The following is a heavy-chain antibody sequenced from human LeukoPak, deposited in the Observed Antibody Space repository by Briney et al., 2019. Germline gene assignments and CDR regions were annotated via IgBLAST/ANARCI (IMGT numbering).Heavy chain of an antibody. D-gene: IGHD5-12*01. CDR1: GFTFSSYN. CDR2: ISSSSSYI. J-gene: IGHJ6*04. CDR3: AAPRGYSGYYGMDV. Sequence: GGSLRLSCAASGFTFSSYNMNWVRQAPGKGLEWVSSISSSSSYIYYADSVKGRFTISRDNAKNSLYLQMNSLRAEDTAVYYCAAPRGYSGYYGMDVWGKGTTVTVSS. V-gene: IGHV3-21*01.